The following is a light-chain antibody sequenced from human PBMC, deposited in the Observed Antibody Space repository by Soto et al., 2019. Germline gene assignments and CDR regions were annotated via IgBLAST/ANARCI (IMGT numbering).Light chain of an antibody. V-gene: IGKV1-5*03. CDR3: QQYKFYPIT. CDR2: KAS. CDR1: QSIKNW. J-gene: IGKJ5*01. Sequence: DIQMTQSPSTLSASVGDRVTITCRASQSIKNWLAWYQQKPGKAPKLLIYKASSLETGVPSRFIGSRSGTEFTLTISCLQPDDFATYYCQQYKFYPITFGRGTRLEIK.